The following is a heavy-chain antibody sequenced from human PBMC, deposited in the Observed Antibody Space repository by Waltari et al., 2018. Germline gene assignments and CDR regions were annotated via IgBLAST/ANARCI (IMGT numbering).Heavy chain of an antibody. V-gene: IGHV3-21*01. CDR2: ISSSSIYI. D-gene: IGHD3-16*01. CDR1: GFPVSSYN. CDR3: ARGGWAANTFDI. Sequence: EVQLVESGGGLVKPGGSLIRSGCASGFPVSSYNMNWVRQAPGKGLEWVSFISSSSIYIFDADSVKCRVSISRDNAKCLLWLQMNSLRVEDTAGYYCARGGWAANTFDIWGQGTMVTVSS. J-gene: IGHJ3*02.